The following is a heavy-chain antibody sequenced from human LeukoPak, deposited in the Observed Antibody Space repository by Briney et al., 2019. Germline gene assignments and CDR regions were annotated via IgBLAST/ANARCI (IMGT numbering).Heavy chain of an antibody. J-gene: IGHJ4*02. CDR2: ISYDGSNK. V-gene: IGHV3-30*03. Sequence: PGRSLRLSCAASGFTFSSYGMHWVRQAPGKGLEWVAVISYDGSNKYYADSVKGRFTISRDNSKNTLYLQMNSLRAEDTVVYYCATSSSGWYFGDYWGQGSLGTVSS. D-gene: IGHD6-19*01. CDR1: GFTFSSYG. CDR3: ATSSSGWYFGDY.